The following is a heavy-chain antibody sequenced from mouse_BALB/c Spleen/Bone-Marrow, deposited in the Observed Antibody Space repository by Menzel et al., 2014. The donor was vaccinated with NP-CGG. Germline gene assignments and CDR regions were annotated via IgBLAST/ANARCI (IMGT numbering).Heavy chain of an antibody. CDR3: ARVLYYGNYDSFAY. CDR2: ILPGSGTS. J-gene: IGHJ3*01. Sequence: LVESGAELMKPGASVKISCKATGYTFSSYWIEWVKLRPGHGLEWIGEILPGSGTSNYNMKFKGKATLTADTSSNTAYMQLSSLTSEDSAVYYCARVLYYGNYDSFAYWGQGTLVTVSA. D-gene: IGHD2-1*01. V-gene: IGHV1-9*01. CDR1: GYTFSSYW.